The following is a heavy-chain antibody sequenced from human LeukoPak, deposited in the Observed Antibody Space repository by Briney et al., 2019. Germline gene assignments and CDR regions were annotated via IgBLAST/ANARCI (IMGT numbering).Heavy chain of an antibody. CDR2: IYHSGST. V-gene: IGHV4-4*02. CDR1: GGSISSSNW. CDR3: ARHSGSYSNWFDP. D-gene: IGHD1-26*01. J-gene: IGHJ5*02. Sequence: PSETLSLTCAVSGGSISSSNWWSWVRQPPGKGLEWIGEIYHSGSTNYNPSLKSRVTISVDKSKNQFSLKLSSVTAADTAVYYCARHSGSYSNWFDPWGQGTLVTVSS.